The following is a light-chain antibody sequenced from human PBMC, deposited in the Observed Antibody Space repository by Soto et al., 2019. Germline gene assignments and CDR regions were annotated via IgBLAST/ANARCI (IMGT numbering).Light chain of an antibody. V-gene: IGKV1-5*03. Sequence: DIQMTQSPSTLSASVGDRVTVTCRASRSISSWVAWYQQKPGKAPKLLIYKASALESGVPSRFSGSGSGTEFTLTISSLQPDDFATYYCQQYNSSPRTFGQGTKVEVK. J-gene: IGKJ1*01. CDR3: QQYNSSPRT. CDR2: KAS. CDR1: RSISSW.